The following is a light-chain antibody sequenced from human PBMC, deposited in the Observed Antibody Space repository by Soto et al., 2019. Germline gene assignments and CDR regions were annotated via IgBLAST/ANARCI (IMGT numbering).Light chain of an antibody. CDR2: EVS. V-gene: IGLV2-14*01. J-gene: IGLJ2*01. Sequence: QSVLTQPASVSGSPGQSITISCTGTSSDVGTYNYVSWYQQHPGEAPKLLICEVSNRPSGVSNRFSGSKSGNTASLTISGLQAEDEADYYCAAWDDSLSGLFGGGTKLTVL. CDR1: SSDVGTYNY. CDR3: AAWDDSLSGL.